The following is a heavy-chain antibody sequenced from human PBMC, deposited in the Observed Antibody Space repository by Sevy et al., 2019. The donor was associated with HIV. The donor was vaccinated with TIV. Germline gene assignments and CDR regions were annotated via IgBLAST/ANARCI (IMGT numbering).Heavy chain of an antibody. CDR2: ISSSSNYI. Sequence: GGSLRLSCAASGFTFSSYSMNWVRQAPGKGLELVSSISSSSNYIYYADSVKGRFTISRDNAKNSLYLQMNSLRAEDTAVYYCARGEVNYDSLIPIRTEGGYYYGMDVWGQGTTVTVSS. V-gene: IGHV3-21*01. CDR1: GFTFSSYS. J-gene: IGHJ6*02. D-gene: IGHD3-3*01. CDR3: ARGEVNYDSLIPIRTEGGYYYGMDV.